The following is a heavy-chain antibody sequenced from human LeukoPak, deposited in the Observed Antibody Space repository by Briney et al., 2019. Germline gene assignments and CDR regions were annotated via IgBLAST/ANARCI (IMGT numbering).Heavy chain of an antibody. V-gene: IGHV3-66*01. D-gene: IGHD3-10*01. J-gene: IGHJ6*02. Sequence: PGGSLRLSCTASGFTVSSNYMNWVRQAPGKGLEWVSVIFSGGTTYYADSVKGSFTISRDNSKNTVYLQMNSLRAEDTAVYYCARDPGYYYYGMDVRGQGTTVTVSS. CDR1: GFTVSSNY. CDR2: IFSGGTT. CDR3: ARDPGYYYYGMDV.